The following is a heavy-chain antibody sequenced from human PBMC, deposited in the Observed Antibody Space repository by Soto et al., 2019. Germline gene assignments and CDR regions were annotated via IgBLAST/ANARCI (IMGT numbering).Heavy chain of an antibody. CDR2: TTNKANSYTT. D-gene: IGHD6-13*01. Sequence: GGSLRLSCAASGFTFSDHYMDWVRQAPGKGLEWVGRTTNKANSYTTEYAASVKGRFTISRDDSKNSLYLQMNSLRAEDTAVYYCARDLAAAGLSYYYYGMDVWGQGTTVTVSS. CDR1: GFTFSDHY. CDR3: ARDLAAAGLSYYYYGMDV. J-gene: IGHJ6*02. V-gene: IGHV3-72*01.